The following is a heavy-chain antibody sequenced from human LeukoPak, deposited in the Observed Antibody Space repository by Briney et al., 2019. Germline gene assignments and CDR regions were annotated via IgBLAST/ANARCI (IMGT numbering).Heavy chain of an antibody. CDR2: INQDRSKK. CDR1: GFTFSSYS. J-gene: IGHJ4*02. V-gene: IGHV3-7*01. D-gene: IGHD1-26*01. Sequence: GGSLRLSCAAFGFTFSSYSMNWVRQAPGKGLEWVANINQDRSKKHFVDSVKGRFTISRDNAKNSLYLQMNSLRAEDTAVYYCAREGVGATNYDYWGQGTLVTVSS. CDR3: AREGVGATNYDY.